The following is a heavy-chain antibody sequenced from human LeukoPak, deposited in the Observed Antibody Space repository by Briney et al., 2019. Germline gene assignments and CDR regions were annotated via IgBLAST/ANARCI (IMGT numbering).Heavy chain of an antibody. J-gene: IGHJ6*02. CDR3: ARRSLWNPDGDHFYHAMDV. D-gene: IGHD1-1*01. CDR2: IYYSGST. Sequence: SETLSLTCTVSGGSISSYYWSWIRQPPGKGLEWIGYIYYSGSTNYNPSLKSRVTISVDTSKNQFSLKLSSVTAADTAVYYCARRSLWNPDGDHFYHAMDVWGQGTTVTVSS. V-gene: IGHV4-59*08. CDR1: GGSISSYY.